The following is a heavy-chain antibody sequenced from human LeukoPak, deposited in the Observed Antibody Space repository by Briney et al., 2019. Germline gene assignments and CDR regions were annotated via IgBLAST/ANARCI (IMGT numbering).Heavy chain of an antibody. J-gene: IGHJ4*02. V-gene: IGHV4-4*02. CDR3: ARSAYYYDSSGYSTRNDY. CDR2: IYHSGST. Sequence: SGTLSLTCAVSGGSISSSNWWSWVRQPPGKGLEWIGEIYHSGSTCYNPSLKSRVTISVDTSKNQFSLKLSSVTAADTAVYYCARSAYYYDSSGYSTRNDYWGQGTLVTVSS. CDR1: GGSISSSNW. D-gene: IGHD3-22*01.